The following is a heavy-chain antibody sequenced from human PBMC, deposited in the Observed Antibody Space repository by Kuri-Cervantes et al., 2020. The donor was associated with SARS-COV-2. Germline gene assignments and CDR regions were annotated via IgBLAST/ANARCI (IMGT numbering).Heavy chain of an antibody. CDR3: AVGDYGGNYPLGSH. CDR2: FDPEDGET. CDR1: GYTFTSYG. J-gene: IGHJ4*02. D-gene: IGHD4-23*01. V-gene: IGHV1-24*01. Sequence: ASVKVSCKASGYTFTSYGISWVRQAPGKGLEWMGGFDPEDGETIYAQKFQGRVTMTEDTSTDTAYMELSSLRSEDTAVYYCAVGDYGGNYPLGSHWGQGTLVTVSS.